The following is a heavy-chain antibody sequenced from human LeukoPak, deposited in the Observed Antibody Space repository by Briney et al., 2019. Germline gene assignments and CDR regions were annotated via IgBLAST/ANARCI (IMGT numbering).Heavy chain of an antibody. D-gene: IGHD4-17*01. CDR1: GGSISSSSYY. J-gene: IGHJ4*02. Sequence: SETLSLTCTVSGGSISSSSYYWGWIRQPPGKWLEWIGSIYYSGSTYYNPSLKSRVTISVDTSKNQFSLKLSSVTAADTAVYYCARQGGPYGDLDYWGQGTLVTVSS. V-gene: IGHV4-39*01. CDR3: ARQGGPYGDLDY. CDR2: IYYSGST.